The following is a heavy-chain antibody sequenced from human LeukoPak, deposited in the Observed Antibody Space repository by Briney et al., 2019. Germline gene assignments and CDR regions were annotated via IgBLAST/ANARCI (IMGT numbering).Heavy chain of an antibody. V-gene: IGHV1-18*01. CDR3: ARDPAPYNWNYVFDY. J-gene: IGHJ4*02. CDR1: GYTFTSYG. D-gene: IGHD1-7*01. Sequence: ASVKVSCKASGYTFTSYGISWVRQVPGQGLEWMGWISAYNGNTNYAQKLQGRVTMTTDTSTSTAYMELRSLRSDDTAVYYCARDPAPYNWNYVFDYWGQGTLVTVSS. CDR2: ISAYNGNT.